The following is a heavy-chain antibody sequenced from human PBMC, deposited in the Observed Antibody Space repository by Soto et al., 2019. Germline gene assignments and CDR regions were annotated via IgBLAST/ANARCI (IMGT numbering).Heavy chain of an antibody. Sequence: SVKVSCKASGGTFSSYAISWVRQAPGQGLEWMGGIIPIFGTANYAQKSQGRVTITADESTSTAYMELSSLRSEDTAVYYCATKGSGSYLYYYGMDVWGQGTTVTVSS. CDR2: IIPIFGTA. D-gene: IGHD1-26*01. CDR3: ATKGSGSYLYYYGMDV. CDR1: GGTFSSYA. V-gene: IGHV1-69*13. J-gene: IGHJ6*02.